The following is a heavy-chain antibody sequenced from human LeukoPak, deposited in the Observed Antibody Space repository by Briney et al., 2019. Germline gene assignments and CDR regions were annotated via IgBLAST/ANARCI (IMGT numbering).Heavy chain of an antibody. J-gene: IGHJ1*01. CDR1: GFTFSSYA. CDR3: AKDGNYCSGTSCYARPRYFQH. D-gene: IGHD2-2*01. Sequence: PGGSLRLSCAASGFTFSSYAMSWVRQAPGKGLEWVSAISGSGGSTYYADSVKGRFTISRDNSKNTLYLQMNSLRAEDTAVYYCAKDGNYCSGTSCYARPRYFQHWGQGTLVTVSS. CDR2: ISGSGGST. V-gene: IGHV3-23*01.